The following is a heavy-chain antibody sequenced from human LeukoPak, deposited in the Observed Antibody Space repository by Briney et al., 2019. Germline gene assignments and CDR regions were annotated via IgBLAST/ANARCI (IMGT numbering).Heavy chain of an antibody. Sequence: SETLSLTCSVSGGSISNHYWSWIRQPPGKGLEWIAHIYSSGTTTYNPSLKSRVTISADTFRSQISLKVTSVTAADTAVYYCARHLGVGSYPLDSWGQGTLVTVSS. CDR2: IYSSGTT. CDR1: GGSISNHY. CDR3: ARHLGVGSYPLDS. V-gene: IGHV4-59*08. J-gene: IGHJ4*02. D-gene: IGHD3-16*01.